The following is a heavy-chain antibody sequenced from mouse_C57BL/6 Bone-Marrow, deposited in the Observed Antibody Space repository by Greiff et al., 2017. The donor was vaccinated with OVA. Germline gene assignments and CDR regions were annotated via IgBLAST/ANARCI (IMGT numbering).Heavy chain of an antibody. V-gene: IGHV14-4*01. J-gene: IGHJ3*01. D-gene: IGHD1-1*01. CDR1: GFTITDDY. Sequence: DVKLVESGAELVRPGASVKLSCTASGFTITDDYMHWVKQRPEQGLEWIGWIDPENGDTEYASKFQGKATITADTSSNTAYLQLSSLTSEDPAVYYCTTLYGSSYETWFAYWGQGTLVTVSA. CDR2: IDPENGDT. CDR3: TTLYGSSYETWFAY.